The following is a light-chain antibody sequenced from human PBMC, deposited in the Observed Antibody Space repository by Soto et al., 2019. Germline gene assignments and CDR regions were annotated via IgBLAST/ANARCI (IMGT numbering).Light chain of an antibody. V-gene: IGLV3-1*01. CDR2: QDS. J-gene: IGLJ2*01. CDR1: KLGDKY. CDR3: QAWDSSTAPGHVV. Sequence: SYELTQPPSVSVSPGQTASITCSGDKLGDKYACWYQQKPGQSPVLVIYQDSKRPSGIPERFSGSNSGNTATLTISGTQAMDEADYYCQAWDSSTAPGHVVFGGGTKVTVL.